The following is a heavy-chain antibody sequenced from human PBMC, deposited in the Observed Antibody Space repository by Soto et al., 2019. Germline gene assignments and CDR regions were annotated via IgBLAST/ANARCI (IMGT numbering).Heavy chain of an antibody. Sequence: QVQLQESGPGLVKPSETLSLTCTVSGGSISSYYWCWIRQPPGKGLEWIGYIYYIGSTNYNPSLNSRVTISVDTSKNQFSLKLSSVTAADTAVYYCARGSGSYYDSFDYWGQGTLVTVSS. CDR3: ARGSGSYYDSFDY. CDR2: IYYIGST. V-gene: IGHV4-59*01. D-gene: IGHD1-26*01. J-gene: IGHJ4*02. CDR1: GGSISSYY.